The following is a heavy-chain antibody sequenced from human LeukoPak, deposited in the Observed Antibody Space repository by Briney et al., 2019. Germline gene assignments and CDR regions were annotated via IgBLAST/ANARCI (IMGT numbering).Heavy chain of an antibody. J-gene: IGHJ4*02. CDR3: ASLRGYNGYDPFDY. CDR1: GGSISSYY. Sequence: SETLSLTCTVSGGSISSYYWSWIRQPPGKGLDWIGYIYYSGSTNYNPSLKSRVTISVDVSKNQFSLKLSSVTVADTAVYYCASLRGYNGYDPFDYWGQGTLVTVSS. CDR2: IYYSGST. V-gene: IGHV4-59*08. D-gene: IGHD5-12*01.